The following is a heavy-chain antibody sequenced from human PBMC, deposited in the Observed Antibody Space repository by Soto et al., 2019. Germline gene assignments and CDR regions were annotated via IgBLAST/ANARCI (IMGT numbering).Heavy chain of an antibody. CDR2: IKSKTDGGTT. D-gene: IGHD3-10*01. V-gene: IGHV3-15*01. CDR3: TTEKTKKDINGWGSYDAFDI. Sequence: GGSLRLSCAASGFTFSNAWMSWVRQAPGKGLEWVGRIKSKTDGGTTDYAAPVKGRFTISRDDSKNTLYLQMNSLKTEDTAVYYCTTEKTKKDINGWGSYDAFDIWGQGTMVTFSS. CDR1: GFTFSNAW. J-gene: IGHJ3*02.